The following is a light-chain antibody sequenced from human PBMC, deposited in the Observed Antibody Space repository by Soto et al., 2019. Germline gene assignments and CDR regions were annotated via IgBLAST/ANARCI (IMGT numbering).Light chain of an antibody. J-gene: IGKJ1*01. V-gene: IGKV1-9*01. CDR2: GAS. CDR1: PAIASF. CDR3: QQYYSYPWT. Sequence: IQLTQSPSSLSASVGDRVTITCRASPAIASFLAWYQQKPGTAPKLLIYGASTLQSGVPSRFSGSGSGTDFTLTISCLQSEDFATYYCQQYYSYPWTFGQGTKVDIK.